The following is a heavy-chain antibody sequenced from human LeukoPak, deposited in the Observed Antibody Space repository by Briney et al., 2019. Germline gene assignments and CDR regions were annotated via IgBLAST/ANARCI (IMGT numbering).Heavy chain of an antibody. Sequence: ASVKVSCKASGYTFTSYYMHWVRQAPGQGLERMGIINPSGGSTSYAQKFQGRVTMTRDTSTSTVYMELSSLRSEDTAVYYCARDRVTLHLYSSSSGFDPWGQGTLVTVSS. CDR3: ARDRVTLHLYSSSSGFDP. J-gene: IGHJ5*02. CDR1: GYTFTSYY. CDR2: INPSGGST. V-gene: IGHV1-46*01. D-gene: IGHD6-6*01.